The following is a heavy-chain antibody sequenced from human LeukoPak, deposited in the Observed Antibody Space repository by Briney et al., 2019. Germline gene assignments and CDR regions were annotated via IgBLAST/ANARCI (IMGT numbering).Heavy chain of an antibody. D-gene: IGHD3-22*01. Sequence: PGGSLRLSCAASGFTFSSYAMSWVRHAPGKGLEWVSVISGSGGSTYYADSVKGRFTISRDNSKNTLYLQMNSLRAEDTAIYYCAKGHSSGYYFFDYWGQGTLVTVSS. J-gene: IGHJ4*02. V-gene: IGHV3-23*01. CDR1: GFTFSSYA. CDR2: ISGSGGST. CDR3: AKGHSSGYYFFDY.